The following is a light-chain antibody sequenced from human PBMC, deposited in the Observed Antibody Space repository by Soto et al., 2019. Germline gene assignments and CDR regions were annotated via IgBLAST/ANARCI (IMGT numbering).Light chain of an antibody. J-gene: IGLJ1*01. V-gene: IGLV2-14*01. CDR1: SSDVGGYNY. CDR2: DVS. Sequence: QSALTQPASVSGSPGQSITISCTGTSSDVGGYNYVSWYQQHPGKAPKLMTYDVSIRPSGVSNRFSGSKSGNTASLTISGLQAEDEADYYCSSYTSSSTRVFGTGTKVTVL. CDR3: SSYTSSSTRV.